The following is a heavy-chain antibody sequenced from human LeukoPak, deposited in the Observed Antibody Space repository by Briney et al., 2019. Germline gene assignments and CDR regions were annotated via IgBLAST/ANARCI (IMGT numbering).Heavy chain of an antibody. D-gene: IGHD6-13*01. Sequence: PGGSLRLSCAASGFTFSSYSMNWVRQAPGKGLEWVSYISSSSSTIYYADSVKGRFTISRDNSKNTLYLQMNSLRAEDTAVYYCAKDRSSSWSPGYFDYWGQGTLVTVSS. CDR1: GFTFSSYS. CDR3: AKDRSSSWSPGYFDY. J-gene: IGHJ4*02. V-gene: IGHV3-48*01. CDR2: ISSSSSTI.